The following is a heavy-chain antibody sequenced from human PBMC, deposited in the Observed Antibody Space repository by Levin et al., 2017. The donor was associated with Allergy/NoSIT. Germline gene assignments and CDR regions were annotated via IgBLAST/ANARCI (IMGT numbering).Heavy chain of an antibody. CDR1: GFTFSSYS. Sequence: PGGSLRLSCAASGFTFSSYSMNWVRQAPGKGLEWVSYISSSSSTIYYADSVKGRFTISRDNAKNSLYLQMNSLRAEDTAVYYCARDPPKAEEWWFDPWGQGTLVTVSS. V-gene: IGHV3-48*04. J-gene: IGHJ5*02. CDR3: ARDPPKAEEWWFDP. CDR2: ISSSSSTI. D-gene: IGHD2-8*01.